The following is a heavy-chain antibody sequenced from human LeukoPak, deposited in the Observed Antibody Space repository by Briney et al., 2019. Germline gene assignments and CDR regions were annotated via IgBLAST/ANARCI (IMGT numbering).Heavy chain of an antibody. D-gene: IGHD3-16*01. Sequence: PGGSLRLSCAASGFIFSTYWMMWARKAPGKGLEWVANMKGDGSEIHYVDSVKGRFTISRDNARNSLFLQMNGLRPEDTAVYYCARPAYTAAYDLWGQGTMVTVSS. CDR3: ARPAYTAAYDL. J-gene: IGHJ3*01. CDR1: GFIFSTYW. V-gene: IGHV3-7*01. CDR2: MKGDGSEI.